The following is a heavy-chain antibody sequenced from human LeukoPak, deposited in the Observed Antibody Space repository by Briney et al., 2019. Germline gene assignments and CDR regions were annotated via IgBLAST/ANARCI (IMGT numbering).Heavy chain of an antibody. CDR1: GYTFTSYG. CDR3: ARDSDCSGGSCPMDV. Sequence: ASVKVSCKASGYTFTSYGISWVRQAPGQGLEWMGIINPSGGSTSYAQKFQGRVTMTRDMSTSTVYMELSSLRSEDTAVYYCARDSDCSGGSCPMDVWGKGTTVTVSS. V-gene: IGHV1-46*01. D-gene: IGHD2-15*01. J-gene: IGHJ6*04. CDR2: INPSGGST.